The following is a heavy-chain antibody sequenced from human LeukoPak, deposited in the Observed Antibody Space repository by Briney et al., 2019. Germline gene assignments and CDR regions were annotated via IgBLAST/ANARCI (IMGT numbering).Heavy chain of an antibody. V-gene: IGHV2-5*02. J-gene: IGHJ2*01. CDR3: AHSTTAVYILTGYLSAYWYFDR. CDR2: ISSDDDK. CDR1: GFSLGTRGGD. D-gene: IGHD3-9*01. Sequence: VSGTPLVKPTQTLTLTSTCSGFSLGTRGGDVHWIRQPPGKDLEWIPFISSDDDKRYSPSLKSRLTITKDTCRTQVVLPMTNMDRVDIATYYRAHSTTAVYILTGYLSAYWYFDRWGRGTLVTVSS.